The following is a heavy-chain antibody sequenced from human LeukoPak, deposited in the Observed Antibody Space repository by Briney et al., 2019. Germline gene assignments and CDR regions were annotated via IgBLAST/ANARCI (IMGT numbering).Heavy chain of an antibody. V-gene: IGHV1-46*01. Sequence: VASVKVSCKASGYTFTSYYMHWVRQAPGQGLEWMGIINPSGGSTSSAQKFQGRVTMTRETSTSTVYMELSSLKSEDTAVYYCAREDYGDSYYFDYWGQGTLVTVSS. CDR3: AREDYGDSYYFDY. J-gene: IGHJ4*02. CDR2: INPSGGST. D-gene: IGHD4-17*01. CDR1: GYTFTSYY.